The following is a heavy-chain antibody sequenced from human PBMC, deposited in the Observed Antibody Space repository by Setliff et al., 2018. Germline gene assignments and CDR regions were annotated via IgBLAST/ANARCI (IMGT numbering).Heavy chain of an antibody. Sequence: GGSLRLSCAASGFTFSSYAMSWVRQAPGKGLEWVSAISGSGGSTTYADSVKGRFTMSRDNANNALYLQMNSLTAEDTAVYYCAREMEAAGQRAFDIWGQGTMVTVSS. V-gene: IGHV3-23*01. D-gene: IGHD6-13*01. CDR1: GFTFSSYA. CDR2: ISGSGGST. J-gene: IGHJ3*02. CDR3: AREMEAAGQRAFDI.